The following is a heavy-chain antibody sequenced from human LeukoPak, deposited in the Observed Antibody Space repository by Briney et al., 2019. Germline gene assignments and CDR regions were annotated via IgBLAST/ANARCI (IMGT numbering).Heavy chain of an antibody. CDR1: GGSTTRYY. D-gene: IGHD3-3*02. Sequence: SSETLSLTCTVTGGSTTRYYWSWIRQSPGKGLEWIGYIYYSGSTNYNPSLKSRVTISVDTSKNQFSLKLSSVTAADTAVYYCATFLFGMDVWGHGTTVTVSS. CDR2: IYYSGST. V-gene: IGHV4-59*01. J-gene: IGHJ6*02. CDR3: ATFLFGMDV.